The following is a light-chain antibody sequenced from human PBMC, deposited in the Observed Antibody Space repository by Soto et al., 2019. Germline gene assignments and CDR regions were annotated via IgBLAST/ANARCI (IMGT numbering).Light chain of an antibody. J-gene: IGKJ2*01. V-gene: IGKV3-20*01. Sequence: EIGLTQSPGTLSLSPGERATLSCRARQSVSSSYLAWYQQKPGQAPRLLIYGASSRATGIPDRFSGSGSGTDFALTISRLEPEDCAVYYCQQYGSSPPYTFGQGTKLEIK. CDR3: QQYGSSPPYT. CDR1: QSVSSSY. CDR2: GAS.